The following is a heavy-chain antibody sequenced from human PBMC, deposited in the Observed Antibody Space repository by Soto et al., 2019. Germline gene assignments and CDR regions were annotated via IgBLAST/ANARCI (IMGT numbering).Heavy chain of an antibody. V-gene: IGHV3-21*01. CDR2: ISSSSSYI. D-gene: IGHD3-9*01. Sequence: EVQLVESGGGLVKPGGSLRLSCAASGFTFSSYSMNWVRQAPGKGLEWVSSISSSSSYIYYADSVKGRFTISRDNAMNSLYMQRNSLREEHTAVYYCARAPSRLCLRYFVWTRGAYYHCYFKDVWGKGTTVNVSS. J-gene: IGHJ6*03. CDR1: GFTFSSYS. CDR3: ARAPSRLCLRYFVWTRGAYYHCYFKDV.